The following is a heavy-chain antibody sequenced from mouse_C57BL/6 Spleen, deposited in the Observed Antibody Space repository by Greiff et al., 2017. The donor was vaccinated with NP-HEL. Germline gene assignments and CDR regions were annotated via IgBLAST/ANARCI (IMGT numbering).Heavy chain of an antibody. Sequence: QVQLQQPGAELVRPGSSVKLSCKASGYTFTSYWMDWVKQRPGQGLEWIGNIYPSDSETHYNQKFKDKATLTVDKSSSTAYMQLSSLTSEDSAVYYCARMGKTLITTVVSNWYFDVWGTGTTVTVSS. D-gene: IGHD1-1*01. CDR3: ARMGKTLITTVVSNWYFDV. CDR2: IYPSDSET. J-gene: IGHJ1*03. CDR1: GYTFTSYW. V-gene: IGHV1-61*01.